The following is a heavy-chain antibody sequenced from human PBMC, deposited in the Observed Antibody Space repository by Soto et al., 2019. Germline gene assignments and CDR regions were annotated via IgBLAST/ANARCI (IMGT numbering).Heavy chain of an antibody. CDR1: GVSISNFY. D-gene: IGHD4-17*01. J-gene: IGHJ4*02. CDR2: IYTSGST. Sequence: QVQLQESGPGLVKPSEILSLSCTVSGVSISNFYWSWIRQPVGKGLEWIGRIYTSGSTNYNPSLKSRVTMSVDTSMNQFSLKVNSVTAADTAVYYCARAPSDYGDYDYWGQGTLVTVSS. CDR3: ARAPSDYGDYDY. V-gene: IGHV4-4*07.